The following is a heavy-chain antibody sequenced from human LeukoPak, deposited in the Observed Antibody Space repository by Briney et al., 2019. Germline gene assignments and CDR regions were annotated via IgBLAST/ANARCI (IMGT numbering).Heavy chain of an antibody. V-gene: IGHV3-48*03. CDR1: GFTFSSYE. CDR2: ISSSGSSM. Sequence: GGSLRLSCAASGFTFSSYEMNWVRQAPGKGLEWVSYISSSGSSMYYADSVKGRFTISRDNAKNSLYLQMNSLRAEDTAVYYCAELGIAMIGGVWGKGTTVTISS. J-gene: IGHJ6*04. D-gene: IGHD3-10*02. CDR3: AELGIAMIGGV.